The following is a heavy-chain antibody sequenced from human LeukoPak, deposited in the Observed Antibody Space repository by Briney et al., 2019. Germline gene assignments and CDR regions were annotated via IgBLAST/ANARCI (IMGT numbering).Heavy chain of an antibody. V-gene: IGHV6-1*01. D-gene: IGHD3-3*01. J-gene: IGHJ3*02. CDR2: TYYRSKWYN. CDR3: ARVAIFGVVTADAFDI. Sequence: SQTLSLTCAISGDSVSSNSAAWNWIRQSPSRGLEWLGRTYYRSKWYNDYAVSVKSRITINPDTSKNQFSLQLNSVTPEDTAVYYCARVAIFGVVTADAFDIWGQGTMVTVSS. CDR1: GDSVSSNSAA.